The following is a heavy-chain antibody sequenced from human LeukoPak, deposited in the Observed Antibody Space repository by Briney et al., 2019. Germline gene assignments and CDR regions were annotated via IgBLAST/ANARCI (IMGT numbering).Heavy chain of an antibody. CDR3: ARHRRFLAVGATLRTGSYFDY. V-gene: IGHV4-4*02. D-gene: IGHD1-26*01. CDR2: INQSGST. J-gene: IGHJ4*02. CDR1: NGSISSSNW. Sequence: SETLSLTCAVSNGSISSSNWWSWVRQPPGKGLEWIGEINQSGSTNYNPSLKSRATISLDKSKNQFSLKLSSVTAADTAVYYCARHRRFLAVGATLRTGSYFDYWGQGTLVTVSS.